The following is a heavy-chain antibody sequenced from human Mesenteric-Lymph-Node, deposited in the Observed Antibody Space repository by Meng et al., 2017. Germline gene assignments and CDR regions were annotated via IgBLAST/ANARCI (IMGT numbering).Heavy chain of an antibody. D-gene: IGHD3-10*01. CDR3: ARTTVRGVIWFDP. CDR2: INHSGST. Sequence: SETLSLTCAVYGGSFSGYYWSWIRQPPGKGLEWIGEINHSGSTNYNPSLKSRVTISVDTSKNQFSLKLSSVTAADTAVYYCARTTVRGVIWFDPWGQGTLVTVSS. CDR1: GGSFSGYY. J-gene: IGHJ5*02. V-gene: IGHV4-34*01.